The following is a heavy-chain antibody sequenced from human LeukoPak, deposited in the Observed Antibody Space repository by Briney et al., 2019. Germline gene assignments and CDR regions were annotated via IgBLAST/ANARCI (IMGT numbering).Heavy chain of an antibody. J-gene: IGHJ6*03. V-gene: IGHV4-4*09. CDR1: GGSISSYY. D-gene: IGHD2-2*01. CDR2: IYTSGST. Sequence: SETLSLTCTVSGGSISSYYWSWIRQPPGKGLEWIGYIYTSGSTNYNPSLKSRVTISVDTSKNQFSLKLSSVTAADTAVYYCARSLGYCSSTSCSENYYYYYYMDVWGKGTTVTVSS. CDR3: ARSLGYCSSTSCSENYYYYYYMDV.